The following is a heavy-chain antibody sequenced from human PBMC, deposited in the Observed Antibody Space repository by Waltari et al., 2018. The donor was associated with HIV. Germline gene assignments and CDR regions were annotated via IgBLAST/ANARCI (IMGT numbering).Heavy chain of an antibody. V-gene: IGHV1-2*06. CDR2: INPNSGGT. J-gene: IGHJ4*02. CDR3: ASGASTPAHGDY. Sequence: QLQRVQPGSERKQPGASVKVSCQASGSTFTGYYRHWVRQAPGQGLEWMGRINPNSGGTNYAQKFQGRVTMTRDTSISTAYMELSRLRSDDTAVYYCASGASTPAHGDYWGQGTLVTVSS. CDR1: GSTFTGYY.